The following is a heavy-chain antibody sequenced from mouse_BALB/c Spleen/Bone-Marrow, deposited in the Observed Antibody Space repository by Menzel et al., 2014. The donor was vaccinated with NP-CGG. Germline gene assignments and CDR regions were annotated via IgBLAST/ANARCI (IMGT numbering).Heavy chain of an antibody. D-gene: IGHD1-1*01. V-gene: IGHV1S137*01. CDR1: GYTFTDYA. CDR2: ISTYSQRA. Sequence: VQLQQSGAELVRPGVSVKISCKGSGYTFTDYAMHWVKQSHAKSLEWIGVISTYSQRASYNQKFRGKATMTVDKSSSTAYMELARLTSEDSAIYFCARGKLITTVLATYWYFDVWGAGTTVTVSS. CDR3: ARGKLITTVLATYWYFDV. J-gene: IGHJ1*01.